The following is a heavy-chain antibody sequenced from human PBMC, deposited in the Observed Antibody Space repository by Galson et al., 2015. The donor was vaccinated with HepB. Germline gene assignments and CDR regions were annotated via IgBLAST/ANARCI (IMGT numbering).Heavy chain of an antibody. Sequence: SLRLSCAASGFTFSDYYMSWIRQAPGKGLEWVSYISSSGSTIYYADSVKGRFTISRDNAKNSLYLQMNSLRAEDTALYYCAKEAGQWLKRWDFDYWGQGTLVTVSS. CDR2: ISSSGSTI. J-gene: IGHJ4*02. D-gene: IGHD6-19*01. V-gene: IGHV3-11*01. CDR1: GFTFSDYY. CDR3: AKEAGQWLKRWDFDY.